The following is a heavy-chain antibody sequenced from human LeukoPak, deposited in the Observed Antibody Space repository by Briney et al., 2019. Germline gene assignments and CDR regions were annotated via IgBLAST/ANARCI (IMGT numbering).Heavy chain of an antibody. J-gene: IGHJ4*02. V-gene: IGHV3-9*01. CDR1: GFIFNNYA. CDR3: AKDNRRHYTSGPNPDSLH. CDR2: ISWNSGSI. Sequence: GGSLRLSCAGSGFIFNNYAMHWVRQPPGKGLEWVSGISWNSGSIDYADSVKGRFTISRDNAKNSLYLQMNSLRVEDTAFYYCAKDNRRHYTSGPNPDSLHWGQGALVSVSS. D-gene: IGHD6-19*01.